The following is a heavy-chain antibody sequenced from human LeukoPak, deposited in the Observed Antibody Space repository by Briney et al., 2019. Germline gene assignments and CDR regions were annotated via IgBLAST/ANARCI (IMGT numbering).Heavy chain of an antibody. CDR1: GFTFSSYA. D-gene: IGHD2-15*01. V-gene: IGHV3-30-3*01. Sequence: PGRSLRLSCAASGFTFSSYAMHWVRQAPGKGLERVAVISYDGSNKYYADSVKGRFTISRDNSKNTLYLQMNSLRAEDTAVYYCARRYCSGGSCYSGLDYWGQGTLVTVSS. J-gene: IGHJ4*02. CDR2: ISYDGSNK. CDR3: ARRYCSGGSCYSGLDY.